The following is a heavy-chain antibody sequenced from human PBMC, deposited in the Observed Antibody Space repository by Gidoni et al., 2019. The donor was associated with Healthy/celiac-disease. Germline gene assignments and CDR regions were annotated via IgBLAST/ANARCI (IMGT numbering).Heavy chain of an antibody. J-gene: IGHJ4*02. D-gene: IGHD3-10*01. Sequence: QVQLVQSGAEVKKPGASVKVSCKASGYTFTGYYMHWVRQAPGQGLEWMGWINPNSGGKNYAQKFQGRVTMTRDTSISTAYMELSRLRSDDTAVYYCARLQNDMVRGVIITYFDYWGQGTLVTVSS. V-gene: IGHV1-2*02. CDR1: GYTFTGYY. CDR3: ARLQNDMVRGVIITYFDY. CDR2: INPNSGGK.